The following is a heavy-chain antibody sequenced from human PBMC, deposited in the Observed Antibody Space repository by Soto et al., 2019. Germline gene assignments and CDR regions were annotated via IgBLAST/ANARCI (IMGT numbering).Heavy chain of an antibody. Sequence: GGSLRLSCAASGFTFSKYAMTWARQAPGKGLEWVSAISYNGGGTYYVDSVKGRYTVSRDNSKNTLYLQMHSLRAEDTAVYYCAKDRVSNDSSGYYSILTDSWGQGTVVTVSS. CDR3: AKDRVSNDSSGYYSILTDS. D-gene: IGHD3-22*01. J-gene: IGHJ4*02. CDR1: GFTFSKYA. V-gene: IGHV3-23*01. CDR2: ISYNGGGT.